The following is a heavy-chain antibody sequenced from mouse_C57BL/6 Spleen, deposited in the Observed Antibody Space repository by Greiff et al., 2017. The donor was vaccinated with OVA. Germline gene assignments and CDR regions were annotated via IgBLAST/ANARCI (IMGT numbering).Heavy chain of an antibody. Sequence: EVQLQESGPGLVKPSQSLSLTCSVTGYSITSGYYWNWIRQFPGNKLEWMGYISYDGSNNYNPSLKNRISITRDTSKNQFFLKLNSVTTEDTATYYCARESDDRDFDVWGTGTTVTVSS. CDR2: ISYDGSN. D-gene: IGHD2-13*01. CDR1: GYSITSGYY. V-gene: IGHV3-6*01. CDR3: ARESDDRDFDV. J-gene: IGHJ1*03.